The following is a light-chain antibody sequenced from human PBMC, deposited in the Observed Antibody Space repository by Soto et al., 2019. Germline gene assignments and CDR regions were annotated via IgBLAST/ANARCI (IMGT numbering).Light chain of an antibody. Sequence: DIQLTQSPSFLSASVGDRVTITCRASQGISSYFAWYQQKPGKAPKLLIYAVSTLHSGVPSRFSGSASGTEFTLTISSLQPEDVATYYCQQLYSYRLTFGGGTKVEIK. J-gene: IGKJ4*01. CDR2: AVS. CDR3: QQLYSYRLT. V-gene: IGKV1-9*01. CDR1: QGISSY.